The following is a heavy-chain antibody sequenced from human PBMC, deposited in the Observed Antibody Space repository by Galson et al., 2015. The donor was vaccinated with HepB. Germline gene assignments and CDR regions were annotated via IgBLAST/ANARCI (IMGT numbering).Heavy chain of an antibody. V-gene: IGHV3-7*03. CDR3: AKGGTRAIAFDI. CDR1: GFSFSNYW. J-gene: IGHJ3*02. D-gene: IGHD1-14*01. Sequence: SLRLSCAASGFSFSNYWMSWVRQAPGKGLEWVANIKQDGSEKYYVDSVKGRFTISRDNAKNSLYLQMNSLRAEDTAVYYCAKGGTRAIAFDIWGQGTMVTVSS. CDR2: IKQDGSEK.